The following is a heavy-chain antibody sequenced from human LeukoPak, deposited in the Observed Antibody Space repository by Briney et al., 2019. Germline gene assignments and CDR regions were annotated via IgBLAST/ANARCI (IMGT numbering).Heavy chain of an antibody. CDR3: ASRYYYDSSGYYRIDAFDI. J-gene: IGHJ3*02. V-gene: IGHV1-69*13. CDR1: GGTFSSYA. Sequence: SVKVSCKASGGTFSSYAISWVRQAPGQGLEWMGGIIPIFGTANYAQKFQGRVTITADESTSTAYMELSSLRSEDTAVYYCASRYYYDSSGYYRIDAFDIWGQGTMVTVSS. D-gene: IGHD3-22*01. CDR2: IIPIFGTA.